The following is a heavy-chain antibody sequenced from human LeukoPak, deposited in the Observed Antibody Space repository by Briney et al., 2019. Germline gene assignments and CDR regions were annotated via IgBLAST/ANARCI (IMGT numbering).Heavy chain of an antibody. CDR3: ARGQWGWGSLEAFDI. J-gene: IGHJ3*02. D-gene: IGHD3-16*02. Sequence: GGSLRLSCAASGFTFSSYSMNWVRQAPGKGLEWVSSISSSSSYIYYADSVKGRFTISRDNVKNSLYLQMNSLRAEDTAVYYCARGQWGWGSLEAFDIWGQGTMVTVSS. CDR1: GFTFSSYS. CDR2: ISSSSSYI. V-gene: IGHV3-21*01.